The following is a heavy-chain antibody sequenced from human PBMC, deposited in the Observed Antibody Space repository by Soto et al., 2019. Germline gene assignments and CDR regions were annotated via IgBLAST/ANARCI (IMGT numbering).Heavy chain of an antibody. CDR1: GFTFSSYG. D-gene: IGHD3-22*01. CDR2: IWYDGSNK. CDR3: AIAPIGHYYDSSGYYYFDY. V-gene: IGHV3-33*08. Sequence: GGTLRLSCAVSGFTFSSYGMHWVRQAPGKGLGLVAVIWYDGSNKYYADSVKGRFTISRDNSKNTLYLQMNSLRAEDTAVYYCAIAPIGHYYDSSGYYYFDYWGQGTLVTVSS. J-gene: IGHJ4*02.